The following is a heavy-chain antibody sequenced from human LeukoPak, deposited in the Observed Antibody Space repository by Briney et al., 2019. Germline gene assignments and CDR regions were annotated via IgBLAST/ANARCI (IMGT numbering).Heavy chain of an antibody. CDR2: INHSGST. J-gene: IGHJ4*02. Sequence: SETLSLTCAVYGGSFSGYYWSWIRQPPGKGLEWIGEINHSGSTNYNPSLKSRVTLSVDTSKNQFSLKLSSVTAADTAVYYCASLRPFDYWGQGTLVTVSS. CDR1: GGSFSGYY. CDR3: ASLRPFDY. V-gene: IGHV4-34*01.